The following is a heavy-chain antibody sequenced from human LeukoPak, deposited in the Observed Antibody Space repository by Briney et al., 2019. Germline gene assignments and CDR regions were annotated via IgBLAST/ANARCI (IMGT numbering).Heavy chain of an antibody. CDR3: ARSMVRVPGDP. Sequence: ASVKVSCKASGYTFTSYYMHWVRRAPGQGLEWMGIINPSGGSTSYAQKFQGRVTVTRDTSTSTVYMELSSLRSEDTAVYYCARSMVRVPGDPWGQGTLVTVSS. D-gene: IGHD3-10*01. J-gene: IGHJ5*02. CDR2: INPSGGST. CDR1: GYTFTSYY. V-gene: IGHV1-46*03.